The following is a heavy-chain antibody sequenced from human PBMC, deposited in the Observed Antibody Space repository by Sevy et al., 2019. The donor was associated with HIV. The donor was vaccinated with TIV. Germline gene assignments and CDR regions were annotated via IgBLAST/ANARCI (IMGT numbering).Heavy chain of an antibody. J-gene: IGHJ4*02. CDR2: INPNSGGT. Sequence: ASVKVSCKASGYTFTGYYMHWVRQAPGQGLEWMGWINPNSGGTNYAQKFQGRVTMTRDTSISTAYTELSRLRSDDTAVYYCAQSKGIQTSIDYWGQGTLVTVSS. D-gene: IGHD5-18*01. CDR3: AQSKGIQTSIDY. V-gene: IGHV1-2*02. CDR1: GYTFTGYY.